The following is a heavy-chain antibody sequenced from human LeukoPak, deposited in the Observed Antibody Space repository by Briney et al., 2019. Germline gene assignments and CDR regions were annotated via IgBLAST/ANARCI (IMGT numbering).Heavy chain of an antibody. CDR3: ARGGYYYDSSGYDPFDY. CDR1: GYTFTSYY. J-gene: IGHJ4*02. V-gene: IGHV1-2*02. CDR2: MNPNSGAT. Sequence: ASVKVSCKASGYTFTSYYMHWVRQAPGQGLEWMGWMNPNSGATNYAQKFQGRVTMTRDTSTSTVYMELSSLRSEDTAVYYCARGGYYYDSSGYDPFDYWGQGTLVTVSS. D-gene: IGHD3-22*01.